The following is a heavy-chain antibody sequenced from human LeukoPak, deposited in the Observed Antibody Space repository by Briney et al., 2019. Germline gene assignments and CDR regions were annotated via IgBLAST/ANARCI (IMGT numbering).Heavy chain of an antibody. V-gene: IGHV4-59*08. CDR1: GGAIHTYY. CDR3: ARGVGGHWFFDV. Sequence: SETLSLTCSVSGGAIHTYYWTWIRHPPGKGLEWRGHLYYGGTNRYNPSLKSRLNISVDKSKNEFSLRLTSLTPADTAIYFCARGVGGHWFFDVWGRGTLVSVSS. CDR2: LYYGGTN. D-gene: IGHD3-16*01. J-gene: IGHJ2*01.